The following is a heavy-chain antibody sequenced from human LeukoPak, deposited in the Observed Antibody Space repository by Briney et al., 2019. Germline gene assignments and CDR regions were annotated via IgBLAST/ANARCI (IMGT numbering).Heavy chain of an antibody. Sequence: PGGSLRLSCAASGFTFSSYSLNWVRQAPGKGLEWVSYISGSGSTIYYADSVKGRFTISRHNAKNSLFLQMSSLRAEDTAVYYCARDDRHGLDYWGQGTLVTVSS. V-gene: IGHV3-48*01. CDR2: ISGSGSTI. CDR3: ARDDRHGLDY. J-gene: IGHJ4*02. CDR1: GFTFSSYS.